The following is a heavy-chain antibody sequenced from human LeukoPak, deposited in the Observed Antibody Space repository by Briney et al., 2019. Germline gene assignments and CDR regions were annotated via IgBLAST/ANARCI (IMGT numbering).Heavy chain of an antibody. CDR3: AREGAATYGDDAFDI. D-gene: IGHD2-15*01. CDR2: IYYSGST. CDR1: GGSISSYY. J-gene: IGHJ3*02. V-gene: IGHV4-59*12. Sequence: SETLSLTCTVSGGSISSYYWSWIRQPPGKGLEWIGYIYYSGSTNYNPSLKSRVTTSVDTSKNQFSLKLSSVTAADTAVYYCAREGAATYGDDAFDIWGQGTMVTVSS.